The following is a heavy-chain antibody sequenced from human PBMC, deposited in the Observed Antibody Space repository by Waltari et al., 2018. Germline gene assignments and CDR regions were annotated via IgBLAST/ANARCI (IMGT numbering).Heavy chain of an antibody. V-gene: IGHV4-38-2*02. D-gene: IGHD3-3*01. CDR3: ARDLGSNYDFWSGYSPRYFDY. CDR1: GYSISSGYS. CDR2: IYHSGST. Sequence: QVQLQESGPGLVKPSETLSLTCAVSGYSISSGYSWGWIRQPPGKGLEWIGSIYHSGSTYYNPSLKSRVTISVDTSKNQFSLKLSSVTAADTAVYYCARDLGSNYDFWSGYSPRYFDYWGQGTLVTVSS. J-gene: IGHJ4*02.